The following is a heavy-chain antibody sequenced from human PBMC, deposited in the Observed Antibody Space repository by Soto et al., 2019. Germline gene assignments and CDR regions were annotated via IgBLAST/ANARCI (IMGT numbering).Heavy chain of an antibody. V-gene: IGHV3-30-3*01. D-gene: IGHD5-12*01. Sequence: QVQLVESGGGVVQPGRSLRLSCAASGFTFSSYAMHWVRQAPGKGLEWVAVISYDGSNKYYADSVKGRFTISRDNSKNTLYLQMNSLRDEDTAVYYCARGSTEMATMLAYFQHWGQGTLVTVSS. J-gene: IGHJ1*01. CDR3: ARGSTEMATMLAYFQH. CDR1: GFTFSSYA. CDR2: ISYDGSNK.